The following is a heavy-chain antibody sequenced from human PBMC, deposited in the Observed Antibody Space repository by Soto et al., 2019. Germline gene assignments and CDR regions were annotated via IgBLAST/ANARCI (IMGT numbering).Heavy chain of an antibody. V-gene: IGHV4-30-2*01. J-gene: IGHJ2*01. CDR1: GGSISSGGYS. CDR2: IYHSGST. D-gene: IGHD3-10*01. CDR3: AREGPRGWYFDL. Sequence: QLQLQESGSGLVKPSQTLSLTCAVSGGSISSGGYSWSWIRQPPGKGLEWIGYIYHSGSTYYNPSLKSRVTISVDRSKNLFALEVSSVTAADTAVYYWAREGPRGWYFDLRGRGTLVTVSS.